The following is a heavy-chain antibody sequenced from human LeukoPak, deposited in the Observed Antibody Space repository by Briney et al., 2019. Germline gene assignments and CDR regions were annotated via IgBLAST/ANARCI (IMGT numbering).Heavy chain of an antibody. CDR1: GFSFSRHC. CDR3: ASPFACGSTNCPAFGD. Sequence: GGSLRLSCLASGFSFSRHCMSCVRHAAGKGREWVSSISHSGYDIYYADAVKGRFTISRDTANNSLSLQMNNLRVEDTAVYYCASPFACGSTNCPAFGDWGQGALVTVS. CDR2: ISHSGYDI. V-gene: IGHV3-21*01. D-gene: IGHD2-2*01. J-gene: IGHJ4*02.